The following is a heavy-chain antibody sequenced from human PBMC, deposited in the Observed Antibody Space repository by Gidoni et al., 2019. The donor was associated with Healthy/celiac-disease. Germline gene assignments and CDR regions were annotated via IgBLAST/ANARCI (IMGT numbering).Heavy chain of an antibody. J-gene: IGHJ6*02. V-gene: IGHV3-73*01. CDR2: IRSKANSYAT. CDR1: GFTFSGSA. CDR3: TSLYSSGWYYYYGMDV. Sequence: LSCAASGFTFSGSAMHWVRQASGKGLEWVGRIRSKANSYATAYAASVKGGFTISRDDSKNTAYLQMNSLKTEDTAVYYCTSLYSSGWYYYYGMDVWGQGTTVTVSS. D-gene: IGHD6-19*01.